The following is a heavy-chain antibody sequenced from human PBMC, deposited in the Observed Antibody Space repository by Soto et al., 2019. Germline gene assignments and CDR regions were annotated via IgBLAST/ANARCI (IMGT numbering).Heavy chain of an antibody. Sequence: LRLSCAASGFTCSRTSMSWVRQAPGKGLESVSLLYSGGTTYYADSVQGRFTISRDNSKNTVYLQMNSLRAEDTAVYYCATESYFDYWGQGTLVTVSS. CDR1: GFTCSRTS. V-gene: IGHV3-66*01. CDR2: LYSGGTT. J-gene: IGHJ4*02. CDR3: ATESYFDY.